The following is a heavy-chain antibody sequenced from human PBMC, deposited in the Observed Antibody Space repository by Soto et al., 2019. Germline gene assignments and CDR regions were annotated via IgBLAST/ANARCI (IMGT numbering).Heavy chain of an antibody. V-gene: IGHV4-30-4*01. CDR3: ARDGYCTNGVCYTVLDY. CDR1: GGSISSGDYY. D-gene: IGHD2-8*01. Sequence: SETLSLTCTVSGGSISSGDYYWSWIRQPPGKGLEWIGYIYYSGSTYYNPSLKSRVTISVDTSKNQFSLKLSSVTAADTAVYYCARDGYCTNGVCYTVLDYWGQGTLVTVSS. J-gene: IGHJ4*02. CDR2: IYYSGST.